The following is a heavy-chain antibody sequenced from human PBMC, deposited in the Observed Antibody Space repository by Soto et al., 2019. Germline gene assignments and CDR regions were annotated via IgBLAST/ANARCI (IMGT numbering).Heavy chain of an antibody. J-gene: IGHJ4*02. CDR2: IYYSGST. V-gene: IGHV4-59*01. Sequence: QVHLQESGPGLVKPSETLSLTCNVSGDSMDGFYGNWIRQPPGKGLEWIGYIYYSGSTNYNPSLKSRVTLSIDMSKNQFSLNLTSVTAADTAVYYCARDATLRYWGQGTLVTVSS. D-gene: IGHD2-15*01. CDR1: GDSMDGFY. CDR3: ARDATLRY.